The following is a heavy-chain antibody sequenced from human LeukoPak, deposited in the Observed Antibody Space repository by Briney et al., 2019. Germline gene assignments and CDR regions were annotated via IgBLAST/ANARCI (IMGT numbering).Heavy chain of an antibody. CDR1: GFTFSHYW. J-gene: IGHJ3*02. V-gene: IGHV3-7*01. D-gene: IGHD3-3*01. CDR2: IKQDGSEK. Sequence: GGSLRLPCAASGFTFSHYWMTWVRQAPGKGLEWVANIKQDGSEKYYVDSVKGRFTISRDNAKNSLYLQMNSLRAEDTAVYYCARGHYYDFSWGAFDIWGQGTMVTVSS. CDR3: ARGHYYDFSWGAFDI.